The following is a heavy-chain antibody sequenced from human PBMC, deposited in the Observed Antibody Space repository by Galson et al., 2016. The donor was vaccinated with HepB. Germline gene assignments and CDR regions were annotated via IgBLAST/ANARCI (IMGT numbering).Heavy chain of an antibody. CDR1: GFTLSKFH. CDR3: AAFIGVDFSRCFDP. D-gene: IGHD3-3*01. V-gene: IGHV3-21*01. CDR2: ISSAGDDI. J-gene: IGHJ5*02. Sequence: SLRLSCAASGFTLSKFHMNWVRQAPGKGLEWVSSISSAGDDIYYEDSVKGRFTLSRDNDKNSLYLQIDSLAVEDTAVYSRAAFIGVDFSRCFDPWGQGTLVTVSS.